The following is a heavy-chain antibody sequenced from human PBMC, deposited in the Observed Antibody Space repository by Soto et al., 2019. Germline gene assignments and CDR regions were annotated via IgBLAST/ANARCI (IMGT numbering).Heavy chain of an antibody. CDR2: IYHSGST. J-gene: IGHJ6*02. CDR3: ARDPTYYDFWSGLFRRPGTPRESYGMDV. D-gene: IGHD3-3*01. V-gene: IGHV4-38-2*02. CDR1: GYSISSGYY. Sequence: SETLSLPCAVSGYSISSGYYWGWIRQPPGKGLEWIGSIYHSGSTYYHPSLKSRVTISVDTSKNQFSLKLSSVTAADTAVYYCARDPTYYDFWSGLFRRPGTPRESYGMDVWGQGTTVTVSS.